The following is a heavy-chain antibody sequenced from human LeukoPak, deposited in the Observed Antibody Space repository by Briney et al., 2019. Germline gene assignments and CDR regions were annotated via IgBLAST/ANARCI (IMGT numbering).Heavy chain of an antibody. Sequence: GGSLRLSCAASGFTFSSYWMSWVRQAPGKGLEWVANIKQDGSGKYYVDSVKGRFTISRDNAKNSLYLQMNSLRAEDTAVYYCARDHAAVVYYYYYGMDVWGQGTTVTVSS. J-gene: IGHJ6*02. CDR3: ARDHAAVVYYYYYGMDV. V-gene: IGHV3-7*03. CDR1: GFTFSSYW. CDR2: IKQDGSGK. D-gene: IGHD5-18*01.